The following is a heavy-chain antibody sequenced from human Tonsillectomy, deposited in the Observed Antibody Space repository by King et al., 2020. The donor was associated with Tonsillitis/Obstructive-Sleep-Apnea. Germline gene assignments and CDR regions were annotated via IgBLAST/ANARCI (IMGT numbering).Heavy chain of an antibody. V-gene: IGHV3-9*01. CDR1: GFTFDEYA. J-gene: IGHJ4*02. D-gene: IGHD4-17*01. CDR2: ISWNIGSI. Sequence: VQLVESGGGLVQPGRSLRLSCAASGFTFDEYAMHWVRQAPGEGLEWVSGISWNIGSIVYADSVKGRFTISRDNAKNSLYLQMISLRSEDTALSYCTKAVGTTVSDYFDYWGQGTLVTVSS. CDR3: TKAVGTTVSDYFDY.